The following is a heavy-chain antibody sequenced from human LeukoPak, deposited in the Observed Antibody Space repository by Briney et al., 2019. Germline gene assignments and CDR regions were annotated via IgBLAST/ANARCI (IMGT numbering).Heavy chain of an antibody. CDR2: IYSGGST. Sequence: GGSLRLSCAASGFTVSDSYMSWVRQAPGKGLEWVSFIYSGGSTYYADSVKARFTISRDTSKKPPYLQMNSLRAEDTAVYYCARAWSGTQYYFDYWGQGTLVTVSS. D-gene: IGHD3-3*01. J-gene: IGHJ4*02. CDR3: ARAWSGTQYYFDY. CDR1: GFTVSDSY. V-gene: IGHV3-66*01.